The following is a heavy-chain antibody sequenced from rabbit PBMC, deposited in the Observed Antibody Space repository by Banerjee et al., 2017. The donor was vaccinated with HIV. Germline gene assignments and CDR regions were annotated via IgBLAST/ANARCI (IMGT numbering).Heavy chain of an antibody. CDR2: IETTGSSTYT. D-gene: IGHD7-1*01. J-gene: IGHJ4*01. CDR1: GFSFSNKYV. Sequence: QEQLEESGGDLVKPEGSLTLTCTASGFSFSNKYVMCWVRQAPGKGLEWIACIETTGSSTYTYYANWAKGRFTISKTSSTTMTLQMTSLTAADTATYFCARAGYAGYGYGTGFTLWGQGTLVTVS. CDR3: ARAGYAGYGYGTGFTL. V-gene: IGHV1S45*01.